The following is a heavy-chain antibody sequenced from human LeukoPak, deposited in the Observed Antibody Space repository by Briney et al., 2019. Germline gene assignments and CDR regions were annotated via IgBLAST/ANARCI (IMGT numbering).Heavy chain of an antibody. Sequence: SETLSLTCTVSGYSISSGYYWGWIRQPPGKGLEWIGSIYHSGSTYYNPSLKSRVTISVDTSKNQSSLKLSSVTAADTAVYYCARDTTIFGVVTNRLNWFDPWGQGTLVTVSS. V-gene: IGHV4-38-2*02. CDR3: ARDTTIFGVVTNRLNWFDP. D-gene: IGHD3-3*01. J-gene: IGHJ5*02. CDR2: IYHSGST. CDR1: GYSISSGYY.